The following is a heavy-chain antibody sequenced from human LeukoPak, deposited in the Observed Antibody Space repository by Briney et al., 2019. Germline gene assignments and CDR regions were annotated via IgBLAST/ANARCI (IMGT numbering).Heavy chain of an antibody. CDR1: GFTFSSYA. CDR2: ISYDGSNK. J-gene: IGHJ4*02. Sequence: GGSLRLSCAASGFTFSSYAMHWVRQAPGKGLEWVAVISYDGSNKYYADSVKGRFTISRDNAKNSLFLQMNSLRVEDTAVYYCARGGTRGYSPVDYWGQGILVTVSS. D-gene: IGHD5-18*01. CDR3: ARGGTRGYSPVDY. V-gene: IGHV3-30-3*01.